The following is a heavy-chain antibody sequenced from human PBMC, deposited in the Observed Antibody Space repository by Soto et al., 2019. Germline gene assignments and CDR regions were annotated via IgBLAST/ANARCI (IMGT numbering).Heavy chain of an antibody. J-gene: IGHJ3*01. CDR2: TSGNGGDT. CDR1: GFDYGRFA. D-gene: IGHD3-3*01. V-gene: IGHV3-23*01. CDR3: AKIYDFWSRHHDSFDV. Sequence: QLFESGGGLVQPGGSLRLSCVASGFDYGRFAMTWVRQAPGKGLEWVSGTSGNGGDTYYVDSVRGRFTISRDNPKNTLYVQMNSLRVEDTAVYYCAKIYDFWSRHHDSFDVWGQGTSVTVSS.